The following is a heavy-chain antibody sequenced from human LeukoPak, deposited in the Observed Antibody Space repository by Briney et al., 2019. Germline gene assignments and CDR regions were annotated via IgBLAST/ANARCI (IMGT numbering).Heavy chain of an antibody. V-gene: IGHV4-59*08. D-gene: IGHD3-22*01. J-gene: IGHJ2*01. CDR1: GGSISSYY. CDR3: ARGYDGSGYYYRNWYFDL. Sequence: PSETLSLTCTVSGGSISSYYWSWIRQPPGKGLEWIGYIYYSGSTNYNPSLKSRVTISVDTSKNQFSLKLSSVTAADTAVYYCARGYDGSGYYYRNWYFDLWGRGTLVTVSS. CDR2: IYYSGST.